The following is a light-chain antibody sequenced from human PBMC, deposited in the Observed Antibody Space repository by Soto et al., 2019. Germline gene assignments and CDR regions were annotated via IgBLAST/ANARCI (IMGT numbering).Light chain of an antibody. CDR1: QSVGKY. CDR2: GAS. V-gene: IGKV3-20*01. Sequence: EIVVTQSPATLSLSPGERATLSCRASQSVGKYLVWYQQKPGQALRLLIYGASSRATGIPDRFSGSGSGTDFTLTISRLEPEDFAVYYCQQYGSSPLTFGGGTKGDIK. J-gene: IGKJ4*01. CDR3: QQYGSSPLT.